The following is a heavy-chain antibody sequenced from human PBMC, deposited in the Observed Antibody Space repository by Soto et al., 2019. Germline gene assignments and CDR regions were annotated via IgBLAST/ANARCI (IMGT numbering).Heavy chain of an antibody. D-gene: IGHD2-2*01. CDR1: GGSFSGYY. V-gene: IGHV4-34*01. CDR2: INHSGST. CDR3: AIFPPRRGVVPAAIPGAYYSYGMDV. Sequence: SETLSLTGAVYGGSFSGYYCSWIRQPPGKGLEWIGEINHSGSTNYNPSLKSRVTISVDTSKNQFSLKLSSVTAADTAVYYCAIFPPRRGVVPAAIPGAYYSYGMDVFGQRATLAVSS. J-gene: IGHJ6*02.